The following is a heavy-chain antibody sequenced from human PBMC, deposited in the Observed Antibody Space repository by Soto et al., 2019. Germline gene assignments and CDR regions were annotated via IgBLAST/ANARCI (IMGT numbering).Heavy chain of an antibody. CDR3: ARSGKTMREVHRLDP. J-gene: IGHJ5*02. D-gene: IGHD1-1*01. Sequence: QVQLVQSGAEVKNPGASVKVSCWTSGYNVIGYDINWLRQAPGQGLEWMGWINPDSGNTGYSQKVQGRLTITRDTSTRTAYMELTNLRSEDTAVYYCARSGKTMREVHRLDPWGRGTQVTVS. CDR1: GYNVIGYD. V-gene: IGHV1-8*01. CDR2: INPDSGNT.